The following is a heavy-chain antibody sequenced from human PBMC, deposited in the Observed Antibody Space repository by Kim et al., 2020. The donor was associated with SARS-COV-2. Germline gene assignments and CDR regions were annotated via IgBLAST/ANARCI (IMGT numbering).Heavy chain of an antibody. D-gene: IGHD2-2*01. V-gene: IGHV3-53*01. CDR3: ARVRVYCSSTSCYQEFGY. J-gene: IGHJ4*02. Sequence: KGRFTISRDNSKNTLYLQMNSLRAEDTAVYYCARVRVYCSSTSCYQEFGYWGQGTLVTVSS.